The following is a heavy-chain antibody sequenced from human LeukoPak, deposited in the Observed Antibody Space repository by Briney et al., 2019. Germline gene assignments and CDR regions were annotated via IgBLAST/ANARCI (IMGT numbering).Heavy chain of an antibody. D-gene: IGHD3-10*01. J-gene: IGHJ5*02. CDR3: AREPITMVRGVIITNLFDP. Sequence: SETLSLPCTVSGGSISSGDYYWSWIRQPPGKGLEWIGYIYYSGSTYYNPSLKSRVTISVDTSKNQFSLKLSSVTAADTAVYYCAREPITMVRGVIITNLFDPWGQGTLVTVSS. CDR1: GGSISSGDYY. V-gene: IGHV4-30-4*01. CDR2: IYYSGST.